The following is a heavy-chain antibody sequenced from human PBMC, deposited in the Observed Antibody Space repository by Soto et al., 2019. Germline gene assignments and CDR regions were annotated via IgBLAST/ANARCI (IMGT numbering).Heavy chain of an antibody. J-gene: IGHJ4*02. Sequence: QLQESGPGLVKPSETLSLTCSVSGGSISNYYWSWIRQPPGKGLEWIGYSYYSGSTSTNYNPSLQSRVAMSVDSSKNQFSLKLTSMTAADTAIYYCAKYRRTDAEGYRLDFWGPGTLVTVSS. CDR1: GGSISNYY. CDR2: SYYSGSTST. CDR3: AKYRRTDAEGYRLDF. V-gene: IGHV4-59*13. D-gene: IGHD5-12*01.